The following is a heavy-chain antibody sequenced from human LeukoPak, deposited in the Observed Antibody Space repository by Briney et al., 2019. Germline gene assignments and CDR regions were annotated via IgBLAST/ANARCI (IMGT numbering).Heavy chain of an antibody. CDR3: TRLPPDSSGYYFLGFY. V-gene: IGHV3-15*01. D-gene: IGHD3-22*01. J-gene: IGHJ4*02. CDR2: IKSKTDGGTT. Sequence: PGGSLRLSCAASGFTFSNAWMSWVRQAPGKGLEWVGRIKSKTDGGTTDYAAPVKGRFTISRDDSKNTLYLQMNSLKTEDTAVYYCTRLPPDSSGYYFLGFYWGQGTLVTVSS. CDR1: GFTFSNAW.